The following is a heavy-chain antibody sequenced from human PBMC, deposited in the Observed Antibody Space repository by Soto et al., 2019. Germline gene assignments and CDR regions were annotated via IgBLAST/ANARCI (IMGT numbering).Heavy chain of an antibody. CDR2: ISAHNGNR. CDR1: GYTFSSYT. D-gene: IGHD1-7*01. Sequence: ASVKVSCKASGYTFSSYTISWVRQAPGQGLEWMGWISAHNGNRNYAQKFKGRVTLTTDTSTSTAYMEVRSLTSEDTAMYYCARTYNWNSARFDQWGQGNLVTVSA. CDR3: ARTYNWNSARFDQ. V-gene: IGHV1-18*04. J-gene: IGHJ4*02.